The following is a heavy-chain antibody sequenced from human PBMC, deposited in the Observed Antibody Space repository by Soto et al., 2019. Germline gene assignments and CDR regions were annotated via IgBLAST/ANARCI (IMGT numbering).Heavy chain of an antibody. V-gene: IGHV4-61*08. CDR3: ARDTAAYYYDSSGLFDY. D-gene: IGHD3-22*01. CDR1: GGSISSGGYY. J-gene: IGHJ4*02. Sequence: SETLSLTCTVSGGSISSGGYYWSWIRQHPGKGLEWIGYIYYSGSTNYNPSLKSRVTISVDTSKNQFSLKLSSVTAADTAVYYCARDTAAYYYDSSGLFDYWGQGTLVTVSS. CDR2: IYYSGST.